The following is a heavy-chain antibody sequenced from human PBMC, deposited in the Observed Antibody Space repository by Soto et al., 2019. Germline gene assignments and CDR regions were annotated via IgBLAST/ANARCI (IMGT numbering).Heavy chain of an antibody. CDR2: ISGSGGTT. J-gene: IGHJ4*02. CDR3: AKQRAGFGSGSDTYYLDY. D-gene: IGHD3-10*01. V-gene: IGHV3-23*01. Sequence: EVQLLESGGGLVQPGGSLRISCIGSGFTFSSNAMSWVRQAPGKGLEWVSAISGSGGTTYYADSVKGRFAVSRDNSNNTLYLQMNSLRAEDTAVYYCAKQRAGFGSGSDTYYLDYWGQGTLVTFSS. CDR1: GFTFSSNA.